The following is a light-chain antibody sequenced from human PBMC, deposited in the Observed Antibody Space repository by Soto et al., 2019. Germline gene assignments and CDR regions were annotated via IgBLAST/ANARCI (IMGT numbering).Light chain of an antibody. CDR1: HSISSY. CDR3: QHYNSYSEA. J-gene: IGKJ1*01. V-gene: IGKV1-5*03. CDR2: KAS. Sequence: DIQMTQSPSSLSASVGDILTITCLASHSISSYLNWYQQKPGKAPKLLIYKASTLKSGVPSRFSGSGSGTEFTLTISSLQPDDFATYYCQHYNSYSEAFGQGTKVDIK.